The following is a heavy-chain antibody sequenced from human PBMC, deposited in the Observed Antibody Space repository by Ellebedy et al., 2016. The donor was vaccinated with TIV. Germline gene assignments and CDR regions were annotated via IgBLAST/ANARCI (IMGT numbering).Heavy chain of an antibody. Sequence: AASVKVSCKASGYTAIGYAIHWVQHPPGHGHEWRGRIQPNNGDTNYAQKFQGRVTMTRKTSINTVYMEVRRLRSDDTAVYYCARGDKVLDVWGQGTTVTVSS. CDR2: IQPNNGDT. CDR1: GYTAIGYA. J-gene: IGHJ6*02. CDR3: ARGDKVLDV. V-gene: IGHV1-2*02. D-gene: IGHD2-21*01.